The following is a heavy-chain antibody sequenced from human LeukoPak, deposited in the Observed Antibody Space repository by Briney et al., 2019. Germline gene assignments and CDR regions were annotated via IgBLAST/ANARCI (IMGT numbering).Heavy chain of an antibody. CDR2: IWYDGSNK. CDR1: RYTFSSYG. CDR3: ASTSGWYEPIDY. J-gene: IGHJ4*02. Sequence: GGSLRLSCAASRYTFSSYGMHWVRQAPGKGLEWVAVIWYDGSNKYYADSVKGRFTISRDNSKNTLYLQMNSLRAEDTAVYYCASTSGWYEPIDYWGQGTLVTVSS. V-gene: IGHV3-33*01. D-gene: IGHD6-19*01.